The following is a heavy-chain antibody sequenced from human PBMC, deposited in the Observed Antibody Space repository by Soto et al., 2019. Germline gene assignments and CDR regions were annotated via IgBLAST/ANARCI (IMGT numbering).Heavy chain of an antibody. CDR3: ARERWEEIHVGFDIDC. CDR2: IYTSGST. D-gene: IGHD5-12*01. CDR1: GGSINNYY. V-gene: IGHV4-4*07. J-gene: IGHJ4*02. Sequence: PWETLSLTCTVSGGSINNYYWSWIRQPAGKGLEWIGRIYTSGSTDYNPSLKSRVTISIDTSKNQFYLKVTSMTAADTAVYYCARERWEEIHVGFDIDCWGQGTLVTV.